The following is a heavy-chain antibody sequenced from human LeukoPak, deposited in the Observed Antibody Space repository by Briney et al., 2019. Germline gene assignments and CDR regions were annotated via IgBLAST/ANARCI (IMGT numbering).Heavy chain of an antibody. V-gene: IGHV3-33*01. D-gene: IGHD3-16*02. CDR2: LWFDGSDQ. J-gene: IGHJ4*02. CDR1: GFSFTGYA. Sequence: PGGSLRLSCAGSGFSFTGYAMHWVRQAPGKGLEWLAFLWFDGSDQKYADSVKGRFTISRDNSKTTLYLQMNSLRDEDTAVYYCARAETYYDYVWGSYRYLDYWGQGTLVTVSS. CDR3: ARAETYYDYVWGSYRYLDY.